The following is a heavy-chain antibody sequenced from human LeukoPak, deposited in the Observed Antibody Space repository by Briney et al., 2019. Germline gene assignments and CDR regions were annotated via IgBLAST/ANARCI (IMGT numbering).Heavy chain of an antibody. CDR3: ARSISPLIVVVTAMYMDV. J-gene: IGHJ6*03. D-gene: IGHD2-21*02. CDR1: GGTLRRYG. Sequence: ASVKVSCKTSGGTLRRYGISWVRQAPGQGLEWMGWISAYNGNTNYAQKLQGRVTMTTDTSTSTAYMELRSLRSDDTAVYYCARSISPLIVVVTAMYMDVWGKGTTVTISS. CDR2: ISAYNGNT. V-gene: IGHV1-18*01.